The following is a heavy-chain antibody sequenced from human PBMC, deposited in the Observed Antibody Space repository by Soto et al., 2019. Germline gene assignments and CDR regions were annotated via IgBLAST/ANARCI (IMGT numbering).Heavy chain of an antibody. Sequence: VGSLRLSCAASGFTFDDYTMHWVRQAPGKGLEWLSVIYSGGSTYYAESVKGRFTISRDNSKNTLNLQINALRVEDTAVYYCARGPHVGISTSWGQGTLVTVSS. CDR2: IYSGGST. J-gene: IGHJ4*02. CDR1: GFTFDDYT. V-gene: IGHV3-53*01. D-gene: IGHD2-2*01. CDR3: ARGPHVGISTS.